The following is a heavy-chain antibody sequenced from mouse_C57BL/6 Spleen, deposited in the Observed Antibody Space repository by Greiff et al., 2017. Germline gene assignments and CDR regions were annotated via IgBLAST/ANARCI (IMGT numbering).Heavy chain of an antibody. V-gene: IGHV1-61*01. J-gene: IGHJ4*01. CDR3: ARGYYSNYGYAMDY. CDR2: IYPSDSET. CDR1: GYTFTSYW. Sequence: QSCKASGYTFTSYWMDWVKQRPGQGLEWIGNIYPSDSETHYNQKFKDKATLTVDKSSSTAYMQLSSLTSEDSAVYYCARGYYSNYGYAMDYWGQGTSVTVSS. D-gene: IGHD2-5*01.